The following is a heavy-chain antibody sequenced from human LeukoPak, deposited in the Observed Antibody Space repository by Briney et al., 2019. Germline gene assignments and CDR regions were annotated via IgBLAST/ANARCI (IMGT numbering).Heavy chain of an antibody. Sequence: GGSLRLSCAASGFDFSSNWMHWVRHAPGQGLVWVSRIKGDGISTNYADSVKGRFTISRDIAKNTLYLQMNSLRAEDTGVYYCAKDHYWSIDYWGRGTLVIVSS. CDR3: AKDHYWSIDY. J-gene: IGHJ4*02. CDR1: GFDFSSNW. CDR2: IKGDGIST. V-gene: IGHV3-74*01. D-gene: IGHD3-3*01.